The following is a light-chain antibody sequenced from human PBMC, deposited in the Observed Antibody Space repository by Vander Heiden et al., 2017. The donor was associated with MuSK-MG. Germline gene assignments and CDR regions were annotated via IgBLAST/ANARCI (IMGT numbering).Light chain of an antibody. CDR2: KDS. Sequence: SYELTQPSSVSVSPGQTARLTCSGDVLKKKYARWFQQKPGQAPVLVIYKDSERPSGIPERFSGSSSGTTVTLTISGAQVEDEADYYCYSAADNNLGVFGGGTKLTVL. V-gene: IGLV3-27*01. CDR3: YSAADNNLGV. CDR1: VLKKKY. J-gene: IGLJ3*02.